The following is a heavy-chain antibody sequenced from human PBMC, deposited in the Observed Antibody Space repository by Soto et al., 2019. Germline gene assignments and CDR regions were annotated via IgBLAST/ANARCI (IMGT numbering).Heavy chain of an antibody. CDR3: ARGDCSGGSCFFVY. D-gene: IGHD2-15*01. J-gene: IGHJ4*02. CDR1: GYTFTSYG. V-gene: IGHV1-18*01. CDR2: ISAYSGNT. Sequence: ASVKVSCKASGYTFTSYGISWVRQAPGQGLEWMGWISAYSGNTNYAQKLQGRVTMTTDTSTSTAYMELRSLRSDDTAVYYCARGDCSGGSCFFVYWGQGTLVTVSS.